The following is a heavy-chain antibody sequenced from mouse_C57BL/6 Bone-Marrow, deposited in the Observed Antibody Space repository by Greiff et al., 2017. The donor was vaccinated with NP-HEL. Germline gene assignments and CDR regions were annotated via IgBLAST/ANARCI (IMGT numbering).Heavy chain of an antibody. V-gene: IGHV1-82*01. Sequence: QVQLQQSGPELVKPGASVKISCKASGYAFSSSWMNWVKQRPGKGLEWIGRIYPGDGDTNYNGKFKGKATLTADKSSSTAYMPLSSLTSEDSAVYFCARPLYGSTPDYWGQGTTLTVSS. CDR3: ARPLYGSTPDY. J-gene: IGHJ2*01. D-gene: IGHD1-1*01. CDR1: GYAFSSSW. CDR2: IYPGDGDT.